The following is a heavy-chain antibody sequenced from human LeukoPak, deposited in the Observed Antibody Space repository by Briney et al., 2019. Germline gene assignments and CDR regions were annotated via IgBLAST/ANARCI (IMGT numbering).Heavy chain of an antibody. D-gene: IGHD2-21*01. J-gene: IGHJ4*02. CDR3: ARDRGGVDY. CDR1: GFSFSSYA. V-gene: IGHV3-30*01. CDR2: ISYDGSTK. Sequence: GGALRLSCAASGFSFSSYAMHWVRQAPAKGVEWVAVISYDGSTKYYADSVKGRFTISRDNSKNTLYLQMNSLRAEYTAVYYCARDRGGVDYWGQGTLVTVSS.